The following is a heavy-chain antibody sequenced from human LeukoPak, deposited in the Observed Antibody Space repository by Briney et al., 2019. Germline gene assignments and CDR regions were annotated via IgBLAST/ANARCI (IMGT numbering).Heavy chain of an antibody. J-gene: IGHJ4*02. Sequence: ASVKVSFKASGGTFSSYAISWVRQAPGQGLEWMGRIIPILGIANYAQKFQGRVTITADKSTSTAYMELSRLRSEDTAVYSCASYSGSYAFDYWGQGTLVTVTS. D-gene: IGHD1-26*01. CDR3: ASYSGSYAFDY. CDR1: GGTFSSYA. V-gene: IGHV1-69*04. CDR2: IIPILGIA.